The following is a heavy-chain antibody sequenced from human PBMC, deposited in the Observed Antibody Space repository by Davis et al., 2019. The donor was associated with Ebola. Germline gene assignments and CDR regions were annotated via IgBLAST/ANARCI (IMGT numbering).Heavy chain of an antibody. CDR1: GDSISSSHW. J-gene: IGHJ4*02. CDR3: ARKDFRGLDY. V-gene: IGHV4-4*02. D-gene: IGHD3-3*01. Sequence: PSETLSLTCAVSGDSISSSHWWRWVRQPPGKGLELIGEIYHTGSTNYKPSLESRVTISVDKSKNQFSLKLNSVTAADTAVYYCARKDFRGLDYWGQGTLVTVSS. CDR2: IYHTGST.